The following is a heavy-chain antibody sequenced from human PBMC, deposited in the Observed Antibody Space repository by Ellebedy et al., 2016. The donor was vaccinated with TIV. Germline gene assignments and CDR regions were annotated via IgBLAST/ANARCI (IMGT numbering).Heavy chain of an antibody. CDR1: GFRFTDYY. V-gene: IGHV3-11*01. CDR3: AKSAVYGDFVEDL. D-gene: IGHD4-17*01. Sequence: GESLKISCVASGFRFTDYYMSWIRQAPGKGLEWIAYMSKTGSRTYHADSVKGRFTISRDNAKSSVYLQMNSLRVEDTAVYYCAKSAVYGDFVEDLWGQGTLVTVSS. CDR2: MSKTGSRT. J-gene: IGHJ5*02.